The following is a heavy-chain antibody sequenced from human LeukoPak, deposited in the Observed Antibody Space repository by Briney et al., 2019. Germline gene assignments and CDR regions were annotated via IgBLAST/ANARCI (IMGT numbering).Heavy chain of an antibody. J-gene: IGHJ4*02. CDR1: GGSISSGGYY. Sequence: PSETLSLTCTVSGGSISSGGYYWSWIRQHPGKGLEWIGYIYYSGSTYYNPSLKSRVTLSVDTSKNQFSLKLSSVTAADTAVYYCARGGAYDSSGYYSDYWGQGTLVTVSS. V-gene: IGHV4-31*03. CDR2: IYYSGST. D-gene: IGHD3-22*01. CDR3: ARGGAYDSSGYYSDY.